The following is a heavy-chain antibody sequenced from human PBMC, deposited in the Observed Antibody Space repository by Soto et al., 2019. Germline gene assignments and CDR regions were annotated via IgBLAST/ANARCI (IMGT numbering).Heavy chain of an antibody. D-gene: IGHD4-17*01. CDR2: IYYSGST. CDR1: GGSVSSGSYH. V-gene: IGHV4-61*01. Sequence: XETLSLTCTVSGGSVSSGSYHWSWIRQPPGKGLEWIGYIYYSGSTNYNPSLKSRVTISVDTSKNQFSLKLSSVTAADTAVYYCAREILRGDYVYYFDYWGQGTLVTVSS. CDR3: AREILRGDYVYYFDY. J-gene: IGHJ4*02.